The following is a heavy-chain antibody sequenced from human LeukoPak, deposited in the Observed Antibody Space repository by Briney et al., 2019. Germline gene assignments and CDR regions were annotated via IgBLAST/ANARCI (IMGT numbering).Heavy chain of an antibody. CDR1: GYTFTGYY. Sequence: ASVKVSCKASGYTFTGYYMHWVRQAPGQGLEWMGWINPNSGGTNYAQKFQGWVTMTRDTSISTAYMELSRLRSDDTAVYYCARWNRYYDSSGYPDYWGQGTLVTVSS. CDR3: ARWNRYYDSSGYPDY. V-gene: IGHV1-2*04. CDR2: INPNSGGT. J-gene: IGHJ4*02. D-gene: IGHD3-22*01.